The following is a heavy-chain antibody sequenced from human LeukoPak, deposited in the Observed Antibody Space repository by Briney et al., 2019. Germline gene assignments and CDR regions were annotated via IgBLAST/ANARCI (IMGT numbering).Heavy chain of an antibody. V-gene: IGHV3-53*01. CDR1: GFTVSSNY. Sequence: GGSLRLSCAASGFTVSSNYMSWVRQAPGKGLEWVSVIYSGGSTYYADSVKGRFTISRDNSKNTLYLQMNSLRAEDTAMYYCASSGYSYGPYGYYFDYWGQGTLVTVSS. CDR2: IYSGGST. J-gene: IGHJ4*02. D-gene: IGHD5-18*01. CDR3: ASSGYSYGPYGYYFDY.